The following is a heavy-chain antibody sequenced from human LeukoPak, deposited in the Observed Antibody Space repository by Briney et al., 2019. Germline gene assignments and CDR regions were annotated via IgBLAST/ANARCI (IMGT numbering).Heavy chain of an antibody. CDR3: ARGDDSGYYDYFDY. Sequence: GGSLRLSCAASGFTVDSNYLICVRQARGKWLEWVSTIYTGGNTYYAASVKGRFTISRDFSKNTVFLHMNSLRAEDTAMYYCARGDDSGYYDYFDYWGQGALVTVSS. CDR2: IYTGGNT. J-gene: IGHJ4*02. D-gene: IGHD3-22*01. CDR1: GFTVDSNY. V-gene: IGHV3-53*01.